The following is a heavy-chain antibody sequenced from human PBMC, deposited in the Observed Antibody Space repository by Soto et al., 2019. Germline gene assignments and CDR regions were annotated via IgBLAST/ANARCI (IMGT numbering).Heavy chain of an antibody. Sequence: GGSLRLSCVASGLTFSSYAMHWVRQAPGKGLEWVAIISFDGSNEHYADSVQGRFTISRDNSENTLYLQMNSLRTDDTAVYYCARPAATVIYYSGMDVWGQGTTVTVSS. V-gene: IGHV3-30-3*01. D-gene: IGHD2-2*01. J-gene: IGHJ6*02. CDR3: ARPAATVIYYSGMDV. CDR1: GLTFSSYA. CDR2: ISFDGSNE.